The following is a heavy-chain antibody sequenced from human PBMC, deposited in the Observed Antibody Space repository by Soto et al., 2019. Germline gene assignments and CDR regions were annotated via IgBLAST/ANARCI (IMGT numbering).Heavy chain of an antibody. V-gene: IGHV4-61*01. J-gene: IGHJ6*02. Sequence: SETLSVTCTVSGGSVSSGSYYWSWIRQPPGKGLEWIGYIYYSGSTNYNPSLKSRVTISVDTSKNQFSLKLSSVTAADTAVYYCARGEGYCTNGVCSDYGMDVWGQGTTVTVSS. D-gene: IGHD2-8*01. CDR1: GGSVSSGSYY. CDR3: ARGEGYCTNGVCSDYGMDV. CDR2: IYYSGST.